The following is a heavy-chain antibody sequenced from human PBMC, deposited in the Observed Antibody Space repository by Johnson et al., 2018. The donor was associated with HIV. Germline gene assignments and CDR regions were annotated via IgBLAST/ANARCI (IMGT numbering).Heavy chain of an antibody. Sequence: VQLVESGGGLVQPGGSLRLSCAASGFTFSSYAMSWVRQAPGKGLEWVSAISGSGGSTYYAASVTGRFTISRDNSKNTLYLQMNSLRAEDTAVYYCAILPDYYDSSGYYHDDAFDIWGQGTMVTVSS. V-gene: IGHV3-23*04. J-gene: IGHJ3*02. CDR1: GFTFSSYA. CDR3: AILPDYYDSSGYYHDDAFDI. CDR2: ISGSGGST. D-gene: IGHD3-22*01.